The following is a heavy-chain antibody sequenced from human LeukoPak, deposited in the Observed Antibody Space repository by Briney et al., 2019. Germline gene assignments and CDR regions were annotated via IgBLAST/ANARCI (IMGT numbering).Heavy chain of an antibody. CDR3: ARQLLEDSSSWYKSYYYYMDV. Sequence: GRPRRLSRAASGFTFRSYGKLWVLQAPGKGLEWVAVIWYDGSTQYYGDSVKGRFTISKDNFKNTLYLQVNRLRAEDTAVYYCARQLLEDSSSWYKSYYYYMDVWGKGTTVTVSS. CDR1: GFTFRSYG. V-gene: IGHV3-33*01. J-gene: IGHJ6*03. D-gene: IGHD6-13*01. CDR2: IWYDGSTQ.